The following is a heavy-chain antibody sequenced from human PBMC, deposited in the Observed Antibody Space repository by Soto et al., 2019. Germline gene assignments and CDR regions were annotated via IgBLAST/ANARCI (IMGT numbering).Heavy chain of an antibody. Sequence: SQTLSLTCTVSGGSISSSTYYWGWIRQPPGKGLECVGTIYYDGSAYYNPSLKSRVTISVDTSKNQFSLKLSSVTAADTAVYYCVKGEYYYDSSGYYPFDYWGQGTLVTVSS. CDR1: GGSISSSTYY. J-gene: IGHJ4*02. V-gene: IGHV4-39*01. D-gene: IGHD3-22*01. CDR2: IYYDGSA. CDR3: VKGEYYYDSSGYYPFDY.